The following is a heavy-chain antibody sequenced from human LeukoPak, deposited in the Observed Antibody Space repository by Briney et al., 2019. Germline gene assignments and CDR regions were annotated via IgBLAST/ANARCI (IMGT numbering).Heavy chain of an antibody. CDR3: ARETFGTGTTSSAFDI. Sequence: PGGSLRLSCAASGFTFSSYAMSWVRQAPGKGLEWVSAISGSGGSTYYADSVKGRFTISRDNSKNTLYLQMNSLRAEDTAVYYCARETFGTGTTSSAFDIWGQGTMATVSS. J-gene: IGHJ3*02. D-gene: IGHD1-7*01. CDR1: GFTFSSYA. CDR2: ISGSGGST. V-gene: IGHV3-23*01.